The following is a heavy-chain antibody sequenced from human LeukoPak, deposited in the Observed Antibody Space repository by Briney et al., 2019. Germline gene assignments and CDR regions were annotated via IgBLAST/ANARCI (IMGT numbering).Heavy chain of an antibody. CDR3: APSSTSSNDAFDI. CDR1: GYTFTSHA. Sequence: EASVKVSCKASGYTFTSHAMNWVRQAPGQGLEWMGWINTNTGNPTYAQGFTGRFVFSLDTSVSTAYLQISSLKAEDTAVYYCAPSSTSSNDAFDIWGQGTMVTVSS. D-gene: IGHD2-2*01. CDR2: INTNTGNP. J-gene: IGHJ3*02. V-gene: IGHV7-4-1*02.